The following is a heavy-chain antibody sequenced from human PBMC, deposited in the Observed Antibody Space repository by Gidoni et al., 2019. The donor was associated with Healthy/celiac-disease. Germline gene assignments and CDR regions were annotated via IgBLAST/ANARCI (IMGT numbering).Heavy chain of an antibody. J-gene: IGHJ4*02. CDR2: ISWNSGSI. V-gene: IGHV3-9*03. CDR1: GFTFDDYA. Sequence: EVQLVESGGGLVQPGRSLRLSCAASGFTFDDYAMHWVRQAPGKGLEWVSGISWNSGSIGYADSVKGRFTISRDNAKNSLYLQMNSLRAEDMALYYCAKGLDPSSSWLFDYWGQGTLVTVSS. CDR3: AKGLDPSSSWLFDY. D-gene: IGHD6-13*01.